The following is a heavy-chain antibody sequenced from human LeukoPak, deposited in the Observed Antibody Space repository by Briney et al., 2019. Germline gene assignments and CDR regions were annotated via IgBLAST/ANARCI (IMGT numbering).Heavy chain of an antibody. V-gene: IGHV4-59*11. CDR3: ARVRWGFDY. CDR1: GGSISSHY. D-gene: IGHD1-26*01. CDR2: IYYSGST. J-gene: IGHJ4*02. Sequence: SETLSLTCTVSGGSISSHYWSWIRQPPGKGLEWIGYIYYSGSTNYNPSLKSRVTISVDTSKNQFSLKLSSVTAADTVVYYCARVRWGFDYWGQGTLVTVSS.